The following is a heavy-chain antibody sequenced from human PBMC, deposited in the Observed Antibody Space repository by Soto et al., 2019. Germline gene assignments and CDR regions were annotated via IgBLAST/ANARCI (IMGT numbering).Heavy chain of an antibody. CDR2: MNPNSGNT. J-gene: IGHJ6*03. CDR3: ARVLPRMVWGVITSYYYYYYMDV. CDR1: GYTFTSYD. V-gene: IGHV1-8*01. D-gene: IGHD3-10*01. Sequence: QVQLVQSGAEVKKPGASVKVSCKASGYTFTSYDINWVRQATGQGLEWMGWMNPNSGNTGYAQKFQGRVTMTRNTSISTAYMELSSLRSEDTAVYYCARVLPRMVWGVITSYYYYYYMDVWGKGTTVTVSS.